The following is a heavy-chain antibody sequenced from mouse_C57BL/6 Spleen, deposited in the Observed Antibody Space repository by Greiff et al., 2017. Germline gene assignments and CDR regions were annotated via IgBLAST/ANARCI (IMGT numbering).Heavy chain of an antibody. Sequence: EVKLVESGGGLVKPGGSLKLSCAASGFTFSDYGMHWVRQAPEKGLEWVAYISSGSSTIYYADKVKGRFTISRDNAKNTRFLQMTSLRSEDTAMYYCARTEDYDDYAMDYWGQGTSVTVSS. D-gene: IGHD2-4*01. V-gene: IGHV5-17*01. CDR1: GFTFSDYG. CDR2: ISSGSSTI. CDR3: ARTEDYDDYAMDY. J-gene: IGHJ4*01.